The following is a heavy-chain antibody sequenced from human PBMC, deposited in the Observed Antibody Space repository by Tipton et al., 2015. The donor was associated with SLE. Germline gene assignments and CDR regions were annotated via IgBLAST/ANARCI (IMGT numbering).Heavy chain of an antibody. CDR1: GASVSSNHW. J-gene: IGHJ4*02. V-gene: IGHV4-4*02. Sequence: TLSLTCAVSGASVSSNHWWSWVRQPPGKGLEWIGEIYQSGNTNYNPSLKSRVTVSVDKSSNQFSLKLSSVTAADTAVYYCARAPAREFFDYWGQGTLVIVSS. D-gene: IGHD3-10*01. CDR3: ARAPAREFFDY. CDR2: IYQSGNT.